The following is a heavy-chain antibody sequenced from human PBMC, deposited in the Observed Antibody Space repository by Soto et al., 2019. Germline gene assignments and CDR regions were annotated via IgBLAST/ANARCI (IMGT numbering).Heavy chain of an antibody. D-gene: IGHD6-6*01. Sequence: EVQLLESGGGLVQPGGSLRLSCAASGFTFSSYAMSWVRQAPGKGLEWVSAISGSGGSTYYADSVKGRFTISRDNSKNTLYLQMNSLRAEDTAVYYCAKDKGSSSRWVRNNWFDPWGQGTLVTVSS. CDR1: GFTFSSYA. CDR3: AKDKGSSSRWVRNNWFDP. J-gene: IGHJ5*02. CDR2: ISGSGGST. V-gene: IGHV3-23*01.